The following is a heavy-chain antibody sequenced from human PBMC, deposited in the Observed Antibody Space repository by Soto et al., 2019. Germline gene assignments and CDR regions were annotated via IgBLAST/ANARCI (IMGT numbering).Heavy chain of an antibody. CDR2: MWYDGRKE. D-gene: IGHD2-8*01. Sequence: QVQLVESGGGVVQPGGSLRLACAASGFTFSIYGFHWVRQAPGQGLEWVALMWYDGRKEYYSDSVKGRFTLSRDNSKNTLLLQTVSLRPEDTGLYFCARNGGTYGMDVWGRGTTVIVSS. CDR1: GFTFSIYG. CDR3: ARNGGTYGMDV. V-gene: IGHV3-33*01. J-gene: IGHJ6*02.